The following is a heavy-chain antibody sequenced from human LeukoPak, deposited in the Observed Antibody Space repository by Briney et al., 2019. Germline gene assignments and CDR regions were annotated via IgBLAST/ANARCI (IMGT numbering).Heavy chain of an antibody. J-gene: IGHJ5*02. V-gene: IGHV3-11*01. CDR1: GFTLSDYY. D-gene: IGHD3-22*01. CDR3: ARDHFYYDSSGYTHWFDP. Sequence: GGSLRLSCAPSGFTLSDYYMSWIRQAPGKGLEWVSYISSSGSTIYYADSVKGRFTISRDNAKNSLYLQMNSLRAEDTAVYYCARDHFYYDSSGYTHWFDPWGQGTLVTVSS. CDR2: ISSSGSTI.